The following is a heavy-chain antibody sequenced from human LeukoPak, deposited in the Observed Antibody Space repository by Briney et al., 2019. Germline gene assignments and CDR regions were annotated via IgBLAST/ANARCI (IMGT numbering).Heavy chain of an antibody. Sequence: GASVKVSCKASGYTFTSYDINWVRQATGQGLEWMGWMNPNSGNTGYAQKFQGRDTMTRNTPISTAYMELSSLRFEDTAVYYCARGVPKWLARGVHWFDPWGQGTLVTVSS. J-gene: IGHJ5*02. V-gene: IGHV1-8*01. D-gene: IGHD6-19*01. CDR2: MNPNSGNT. CDR3: ARGVPKWLARGVHWFDP. CDR1: GYTFTSYD.